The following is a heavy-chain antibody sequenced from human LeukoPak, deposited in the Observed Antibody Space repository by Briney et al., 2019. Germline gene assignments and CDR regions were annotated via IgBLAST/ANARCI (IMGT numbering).Heavy chain of an antibody. CDR3: ARDGITCTRDY. D-gene: IGHD1-7*01. CDR2: INENGRET. V-gene: IGHV3-7*01. CDR1: GFIFGDFW. J-gene: IGHJ4*02. Sequence: GGSLRLSCAASGFIFGDFWMVWVRRAPGKGLEWVASINENGRETYYAASVTGRFTISRDTAKNSVYLQMSALRAEDTAVYYCARDGITCTRDYWGQGALVTVSS.